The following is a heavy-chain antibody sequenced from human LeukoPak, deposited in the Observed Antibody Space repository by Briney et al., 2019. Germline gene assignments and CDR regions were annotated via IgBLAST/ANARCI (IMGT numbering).Heavy chain of an antibody. CDR3: ASPAPYYDFWSGYQESGYFDY. Sequence: SETLSLTXAVSGYSISSGYYWGWIRQPPGKGLEWIGSIYHSGSTYYNPSLKSRVTISVDTSKNQFSLKLSSVTAADTAVYYCASPAPYYDFWSGYQESGYFDYWGQGTLVTVSS. D-gene: IGHD3-3*01. CDR1: GYSISSGYY. J-gene: IGHJ4*02. CDR2: IYHSGST. V-gene: IGHV4-38-2*01.